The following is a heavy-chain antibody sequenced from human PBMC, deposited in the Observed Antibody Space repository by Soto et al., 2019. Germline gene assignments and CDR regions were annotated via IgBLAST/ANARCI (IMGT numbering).Heavy chain of an antibody. Sequence: QLQLQESGPGLVKTWETRSLTCTVTGDAISRSKYFWGWIRQPPGKGLEWIGTMFYSGSTYYNPSLKSRVTISVDTSKNQFSLRLISVTAADTALYYCARRYGWLYFDYWGQGSLVTVSS. CDR3: ARRYGWLYFDY. D-gene: IGHD6-19*01. CDR2: MFYSGST. J-gene: IGHJ4*02. CDR1: GDAISRSKYF. V-gene: IGHV4-39*01.